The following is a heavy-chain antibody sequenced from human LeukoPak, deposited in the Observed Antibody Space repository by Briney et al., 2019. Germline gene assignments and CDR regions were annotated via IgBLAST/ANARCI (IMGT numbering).Heavy chain of an antibody. D-gene: IGHD3-22*01. CDR2: INPNSGGT. CDR1: GYTFTGYY. J-gene: IGHJ4*02. Sequence: ASVKVSCXASGYTFTGYYMHWVRQARGQGLEWMGRINPNSGGTNYAQKFQGRVTMTRDTSISTAYMELSRLRSDDTAVYYCARPADITMIVVASRGVDYWGQGTLVTVSS. CDR3: ARPADITMIVVASRGVDY. V-gene: IGHV1-2*06.